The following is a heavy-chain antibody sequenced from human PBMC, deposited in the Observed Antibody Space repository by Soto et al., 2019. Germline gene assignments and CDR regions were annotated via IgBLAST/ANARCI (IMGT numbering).Heavy chain of an antibody. CDR3: ARGWGSGSYLDNWFDP. J-gene: IGHJ5*02. Sequence: SETLSLTCAVYGGSFSGYYWSWIRQPPGKGLEWIGEINHSGSTNYNPSLKSRITISVDTSKNQFSLKLSSVTAADTAVYYCARGWGSGSYLDNWFDPWGQGTLVTVSS. CDR1: GGSFSGYY. CDR2: INHSGST. V-gene: IGHV4-34*01. D-gene: IGHD3-10*01.